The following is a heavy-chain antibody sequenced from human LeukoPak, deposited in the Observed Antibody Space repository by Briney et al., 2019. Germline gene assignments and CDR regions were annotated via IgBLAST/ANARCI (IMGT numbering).Heavy chain of an antibody. V-gene: IGHV3-21*01. CDR2: ITSTSSYI. Sequence: PGGSLRLSCAASGFTFSTFGMNWVRQAPGKGLECVSSITSTSSYIYYADSVKGRFTISRDDAKNSLYLQMNSLRAEDTAVYYCARAVSTYGLDSWGQGTLVTVSS. J-gene: IGHJ4*02. D-gene: IGHD3-10*01. CDR3: ARAVSTYGLDS. CDR1: GFTFSTFG.